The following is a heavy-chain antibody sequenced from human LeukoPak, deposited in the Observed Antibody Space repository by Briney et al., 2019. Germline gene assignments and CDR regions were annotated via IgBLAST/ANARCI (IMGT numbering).Heavy chain of an antibody. CDR2: INPNSGGT. D-gene: IGHD3-16*02. CDR1: GYTFTGYY. J-gene: IGHJ4*02. CDR3: ARGGGLRLGELSFSPFPDY. Sequence: ASVNVCCKASGYTFTGYYMHWVRQAPGQGLEWMGWINPNSGGTNYAQKFQGRVTMTRDTSISTAYMELSRLRSEDTAVYYCARGGGLRLGELSFSPFPDYWGQGTLVTVSS. V-gene: IGHV1-2*02.